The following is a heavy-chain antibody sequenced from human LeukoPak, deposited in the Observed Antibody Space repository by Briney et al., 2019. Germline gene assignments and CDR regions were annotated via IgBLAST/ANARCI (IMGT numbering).Heavy chain of an antibody. J-gene: IGHJ4*02. CDR2: IDPVGNT. V-gene: IGHV3-13*01. D-gene: IGHD4-17*01. CDR3: TKEGGPMAVTTERYSFDQ. CDR1: GFTFSNYD. Sequence: GGSLRLSCVASGFTFSNYDMHWVRQAAGKGLEWISAIDPVGNTWYSDSVKGRFTISRENAKSSLFLQMNSLRAADTAVYYCTKEGGPMAVTTERYSFDQWGQGTLVTVSS.